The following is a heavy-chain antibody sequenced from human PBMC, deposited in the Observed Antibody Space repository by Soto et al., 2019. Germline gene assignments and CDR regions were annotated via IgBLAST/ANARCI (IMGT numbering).Heavy chain of an antibody. D-gene: IGHD1-26*01. V-gene: IGHV3-74*01. J-gene: IGHJ4*02. CDR2: IDSNGSAT. CDR1: GFTFSMFW. CDR3: ASGWVDGRYRQPPPDY. Sequence: GESLGPACTSSGFTFSMFWMPWDRQAPGGGLVLVSRIDSNGSATSQVDSVEGRFPISRDNAKNTHNLQMNSLIAEDTAVYYCASGWVDGRYRQPPPDYWGQGTMVTGSS.